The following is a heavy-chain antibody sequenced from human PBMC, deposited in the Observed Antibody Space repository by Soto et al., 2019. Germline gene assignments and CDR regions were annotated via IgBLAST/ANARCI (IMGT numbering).Heavy chain of an antibody. D-gene: IGHD6-19*01. Sequence: PSETLSLTCTVSGGSISSGDYYWSWIRQPPGKGLEWIGYIYYSGSTYYNPSLKSRVTISVDTSKNQFSLKLSSVTAADTAVYYCARENPPFSNSSGWYGRDYYFDYWGQGTLVTVSS. J-gene: IGHJ4*02. V-gene: IGHV4-30-4*01. CDR3: ARENPPFSNSSGWYGRDYYFDY. CDR1: GGSISSGDYY. CDR2: IYYSGST.